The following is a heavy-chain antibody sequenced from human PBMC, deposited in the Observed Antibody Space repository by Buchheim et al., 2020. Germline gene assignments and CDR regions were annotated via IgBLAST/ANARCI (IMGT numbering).Heavy chain of an antibody. CDR2: ISYDGSNK. J-gene: IGHJ4*02. Sequence: VQLLESGGGLVQPGGSLRLSCAASGFTFSSYGMHWVRQAPGKGLEWVAVISYDGSNKYYADSVKGRFTISRDNSKNTLYLQMNSLRAEDTAVYYCARDRGPYGDQQYFDYWGQGTL. CDR1: GFTFSSYG. CDR3: ARDRGPYGDQQYFDY. D-gene: IGHD4-17*01. V-gene: IGHV3-30*03.